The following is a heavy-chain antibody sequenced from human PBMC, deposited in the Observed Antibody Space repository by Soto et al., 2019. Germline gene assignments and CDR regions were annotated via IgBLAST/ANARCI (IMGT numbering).Heavy chain of an antibody. CDR2: IDTDGSRK. Sequence: PVGSLRLSCAASGFNLNTYWMYWARQAPGKGLEWVANIDTDGSRKNYVESVKGRFIISRDNAKNSLFLQMNSLRADDTAVYYCGRVPLDGNYANGVDVWGQGTTVTVSS. J-gene: IGHJ6*02. CDR3: GRVPLDGNYANGVDV. CDR1: GFNLNTYW. D-gene: IGHD4-17*01. V-gene: IGHV3-7*03.